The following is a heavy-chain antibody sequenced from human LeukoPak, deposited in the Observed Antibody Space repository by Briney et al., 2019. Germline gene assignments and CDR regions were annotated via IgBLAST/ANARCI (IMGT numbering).Heavy chain of an antibody. J-gene: IGHJ6*03. V-gene: IGHV3-21*01. CDR1: GFTFSSYS. D-gene: IGHD3-10*01. CDR2: ISSSSSYI. Sequence: GGSLSLSCAASGFTFSSYSMNWVRQAPGKGLEWVSSISSSSSYIYYADSMKGRFTISRDNAKNSLYLQMNSLRAEDTAVYYCARVFGSGSSHYYYFMDVWGKGTTVTVSS. CDR3: ARVFGSGSSHYYYFMDV.